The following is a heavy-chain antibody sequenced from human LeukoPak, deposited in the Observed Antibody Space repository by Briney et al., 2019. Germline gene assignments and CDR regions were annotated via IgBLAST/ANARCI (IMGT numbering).Heavy chain of an antibody. CDR1: GYTFTGYY. J-gene: IGHJ4*02. CDR2: INPNSGGT. Sequence: GASVKVSCRASGYTFTGYYMHWVRQAPGQGLEWMGWINPNSGGTNYAQKFQGRVTMTRDTSISTAYMELSRLRSDDTAVYYCARPYYDILTGYYYFDYWGQGTLVTVSS. CDR3: ARPYYDILTGYYYFDY. D-gene: IGHD3-9*01. V-gene: IGHV1-2*02.